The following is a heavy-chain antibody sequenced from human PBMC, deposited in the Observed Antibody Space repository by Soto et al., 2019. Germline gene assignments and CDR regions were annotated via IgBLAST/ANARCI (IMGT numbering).Heavy chain of an antibody. CDR1: GFTFSSYA. J-gene: IGHJ4*02. CDR2: ISYDGSNK. CDR3: ARVGAREEQLVGYFDV. D-gene: IGHD6-13*01. Sequence: AGGSLRLSCAASGFTFSSYAMHWVRQAPGKGLEWVAVISYDGSNKYYADSVKGRFTISRDNSKNTLYLQMNSLRAEDTAVYYCARVGAREEQLVGYFDVWGQGTLVTVSS. V-gene: IGHV3-30-3*01.